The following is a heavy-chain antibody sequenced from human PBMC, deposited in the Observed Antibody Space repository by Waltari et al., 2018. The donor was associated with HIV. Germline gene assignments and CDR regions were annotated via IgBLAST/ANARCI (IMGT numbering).Heavy chain of an antibody. Sequence: QVQLVESGGGVVQPGRSLRLSCAASGFTFNSYAIYWVRQAPGKGLEWVAGISYDGTYKYYADSVKGRFAISRDNSKNTLYLQMNSLTNEDTAVFYCARGYNWNVRSLGYFDYWGQGTLVTVSP. CDR2: ISYDGTYK. V-gene: IGHV3-30*09. CDR1: GFTFNSYA. CDR3: ARGYNWNVRSLGYFDY. D-gene: IGHD1-1*01. J-gene: IGHJ4*02.